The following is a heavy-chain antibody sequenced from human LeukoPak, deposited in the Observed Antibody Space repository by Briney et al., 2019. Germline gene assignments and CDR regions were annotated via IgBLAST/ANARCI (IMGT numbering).Heavy chain of an antibody. CDR1: GFTFSSYS. CDR3: ARDHNWHVSYNYYYGMDV. CDR2: ISSSSSYI. J-gene: IGHJ6*02. D-gene: IGHD5-24*01. V-gene: IGHV3-21*01. Sequence: GSLRLSCAASGFTFSSYSMNWVRQAPGKGLEWVSSISSSSSYIYYADSVKGRFTISRDNAKNSLYLQMNSLRAEDTAVYYCARDHNWHVSYNYYYGMDVWGRGTTVTVSS.